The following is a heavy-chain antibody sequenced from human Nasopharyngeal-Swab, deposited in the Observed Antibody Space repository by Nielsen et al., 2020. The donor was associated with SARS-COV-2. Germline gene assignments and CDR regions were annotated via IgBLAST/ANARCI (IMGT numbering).Heavy chain of an antibody. CDR2: INPSGGTA. V-gene: IGHV1-46*01. J-gene: IGHJ2*01. CDR1: GYSFTTYY. Sequence: ASVKVSCKASGYSFTTYYMHWVRQAPGQGLEWMGIINPSGGTARYAQKFQGRVTMTRDTSTSTAYLELRSLRSDDTAIYYCARKLGAPRAWYFDLWGRGTLVSVSS. D-gene: IGHD1-26*01. CDR3: ARKLGAPRAWYFDL.